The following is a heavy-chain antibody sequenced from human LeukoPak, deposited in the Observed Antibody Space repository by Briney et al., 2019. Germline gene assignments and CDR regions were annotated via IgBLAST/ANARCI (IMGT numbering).Heavy chain of an antibody. Sequence: GGSLILSCAASGFTLSSYAMSWVRQAPGKGLEWVSAIRDSGNTYHADSVKGRFTISRDSSKNTLFLQMNRLRPEDAAVYYCAKAPVTTCRGAYCYPFDYWGQGTLVTVSS. D-gene: IGHD2-21*01. V-gene: IGHV3-23*01. CDR2: IRDSGNT. J-gene: IGHJ4*02. CDR1: GFTLSSYA. CDR3: AKAPVTTCRGAYCYPFDY.